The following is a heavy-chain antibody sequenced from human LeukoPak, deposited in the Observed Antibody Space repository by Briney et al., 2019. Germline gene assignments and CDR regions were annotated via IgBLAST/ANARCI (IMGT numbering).Heavy chain of an antibody. J-gene: IGHJ6*03. CDR3: ARAAARSYYYYMDV. CDR1: GGSISSYY. CDR2: IYYSGST. V-gene: IGHV4-59*12. D-gene: IGHD2-2*01. Sequence: SETLSLTCTVSGGSISSYYWSWIRQPPGKGLEWIGYIYYSGSTNYNPSLKSRVTISVDTSKNQFSLKLSSVTAADTAVYYCARAAARSYYYYMDVWGKGTTVTVSS.